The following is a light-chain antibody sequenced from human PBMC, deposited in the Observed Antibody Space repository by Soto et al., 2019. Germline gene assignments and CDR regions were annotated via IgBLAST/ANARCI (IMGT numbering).Light chain of an antibody. Sequence: QSALTQPASVSGSPGQSITVSCTGTSSDIGGHNYVSWYQQHPGKVPKLIIYEVSNRPSGVSNRFSGSKSGNTASLTVSGRQAEDEAYYYCSSYTTTSTVVFGGGTKLPVL. J-gene: IGLJ3*02. V-gene: IGLV2-14*01. CDR2: EVS. CDR3: SSYTTTSTVV. CDR1: SSDIGGHNY.